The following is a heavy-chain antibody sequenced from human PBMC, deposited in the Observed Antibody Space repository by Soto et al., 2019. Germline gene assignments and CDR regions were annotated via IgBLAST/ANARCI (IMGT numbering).Heavy chain of an antibody. CDR3: AKEYYYDSSGYGHWFDP. D-gene: IGHD3-22*01. Sequence: QVQLVESGGGVVQPGRSLRLSCAASGFTFSSYGMHWVRQAPGKGLEWVAVISYDGSNKYYADSVKGRFTISRDNSKNTLYLPMNRLRAEDTAVYYCAKEYYYDSSGYGHWFDPWGQGTLVTVSS. J-gene: IGHJ5*02. CDR2: ISYDGSNK. CDR1: GFTFSSYG. V-gene: IGHV3-30*18.